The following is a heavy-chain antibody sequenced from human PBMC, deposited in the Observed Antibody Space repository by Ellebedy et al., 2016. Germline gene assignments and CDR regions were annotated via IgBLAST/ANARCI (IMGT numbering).Heavy chain of an antibody. CDR1: GFAFRNFF. CDR3: RQGHYANY. V-gene: IGHV3-23*01. CDR2: ISGAGVDS. J-gene: IGHJ4*02. D-gene: IGHD4-17*01. Sequence: GGSLRLXXVASGFAFRNFFMTWVRQAPGGGLEWVSTISGAGVDSYLADSVKGRFTISRDNSANTLYLQMSSLRAEDTAVYYCRQGHYANYWGQGTLVTVSS.